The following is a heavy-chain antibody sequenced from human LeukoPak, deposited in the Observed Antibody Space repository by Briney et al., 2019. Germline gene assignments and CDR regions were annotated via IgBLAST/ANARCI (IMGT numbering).Heavy chain of an antibody. V-gene: IGHV3-74*01. CDR2: INSHGDTT. Sequence: PGGSLRLSCEATGFTFSKYRMHWVRQSPGKGLVWVSFINSHGDTTTYADSVRGRFTISRDNAKNTVFLQMTSLVAEDTAVYYCARASGYLNDLDFWGQGTLVSVPS. CDR3: ARASGYLNDLDF. D-gene: IGHD3-3*01. CDR1: GFTFSKYR. J-gene: IGHJ4*02.